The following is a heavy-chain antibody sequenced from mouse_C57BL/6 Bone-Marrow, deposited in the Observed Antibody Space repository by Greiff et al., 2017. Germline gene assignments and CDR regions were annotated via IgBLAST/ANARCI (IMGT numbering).Heavy chain of an antibody. CDR2: ISDGGSYT. CDR1: GFTFSSYA. J-gene: IGHJ3*01. V-gene: IGHV5-4*01. Sequence: DVQLQESGGGLVKPGGSLKLSCAASGFTFSSYAMSWVRQTPEKRLEWVATISDGGSYTYYPDNVKGRFTISRDNAKNNLYLQMSHLKSEDTAMYYCARDPGFAYWGQGTLVTVSA. CDR3: ARDPGFAY.